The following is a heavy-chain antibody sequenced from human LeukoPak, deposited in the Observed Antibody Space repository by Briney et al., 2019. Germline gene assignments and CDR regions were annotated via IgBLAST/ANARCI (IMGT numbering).Heavy chain of an antibody. Sequence: SETLSLTCIVSDASITTYYWHWIRQPPGKGLELLWYIYYSGIANYNPSLKSRVTISVDTSKKQFSLQVKSVTAADTAVYYCAASGGWDAFHVWGQGTMVPVSS. J-gene: IGHJ3*01. D-gene: IGHD2-15*01. V-gene: IGHV4-59*03. CDR3: AASGGWDAFHV. CDR2: IYYSGIA. CDR1: DASITTYY.